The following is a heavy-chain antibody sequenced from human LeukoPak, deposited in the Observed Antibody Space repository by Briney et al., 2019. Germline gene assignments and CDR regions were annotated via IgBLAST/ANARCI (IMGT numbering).Heavy chain of an antibody. CDR3: ARDAWDLDAFDI. Sequence: GGSLRLSCSGSGFTFTNYAIHWVRQAPGKGLEGGGVSSHHGVDKYCADSMRGRFAISRDFSRNTVDLQMNGLRDEDTAVYYCARDAWDLDAFDIWGQGTVVTVSS. D-gene: IGHD1-26*01. CDR2: SSHHGVDK. CDR1: GFTFTNYA. J-gene: IGHJ3*02. V-gene: IGHV3-30*09.